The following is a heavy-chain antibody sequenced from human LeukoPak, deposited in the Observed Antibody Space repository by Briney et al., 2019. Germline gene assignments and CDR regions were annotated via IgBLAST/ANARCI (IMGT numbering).Heavy chain of an antibody. V-gene: IGHV3-23*01. CDR3: AKRGGDDDGIKGYFYYGLDV. CDR2: VSGRSAKI. Sequence: PGGSLRLSCAASGFTFNNYAMSWVRQAPGKGLEWVSLVSGRSAKIYYADSVKGRFTTSRDNFKYTVYLQMNSLTAEDTGVYYCAKRGGDDDGIKGYFYYGLDVWGQGTTVTVSS. J-gene: IGHJ6*02. D-gene: IGHD2-21*02. CDR1: GFTFNNYA.